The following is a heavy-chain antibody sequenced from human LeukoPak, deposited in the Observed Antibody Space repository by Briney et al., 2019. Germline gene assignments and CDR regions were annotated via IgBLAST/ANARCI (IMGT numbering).Heavy chain of an antibody. CDR3: ARHRNYYYYGMDV. CDR2: IYYRGNT. V-gene: IGHV4-59*08. J-gene: IGHJ6*02. CDR1: GGSISSYY. Sequence: PSETLSLTCTVSGGSISSYYWSWIRQPPGKGLEWIGYIYYRGNTNYNPSLKSRVTISVDTSKNQFSLKLSSVTAADTAVYYCARHRNYYYYGMDVWGQGTTVTVSS.